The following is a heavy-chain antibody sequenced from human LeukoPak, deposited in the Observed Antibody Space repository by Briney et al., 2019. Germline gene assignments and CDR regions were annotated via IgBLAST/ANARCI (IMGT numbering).Heavy chain of an antibody. CDR2: INPSGGST. D-gene: IGHD6-19*01. V-gene: IGHV1-46*01. Sequence: ASVKVSCKASRYTFTSYYMHWVRQAPGQGLEWMGIINPSGGSTSYAQKFQGRVTMTRDTSTSTVYMELSSLRSEDTAVYYCARDPAVAGTDYWGQGTLVTVSS. CDR1: RYTFTSYY. J-gene: IGHJ4*02. CDR3: ARDPAVAGTDY.